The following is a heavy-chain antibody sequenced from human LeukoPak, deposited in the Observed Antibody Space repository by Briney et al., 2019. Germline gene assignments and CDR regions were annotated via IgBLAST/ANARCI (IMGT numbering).Heavy chain of an antibody. Sequence: ASVKVSCKASGYTFTGYYTHWVRQAPGQGLEWMGRINPNSGGTNYAQKFQGRVTMTRDTSISTAYMELSRLRSDDTAVYYCAIPYSSACFDYWGQGTLVTVSS. J-gene: IGHJ4*02. CDR2: INPNSGGT. CDR1: GYTFTGYY. V-gene: IGHV1-2*06. CDR3: AIPYSSACFDY. D-gene: IGHD6-19*01.